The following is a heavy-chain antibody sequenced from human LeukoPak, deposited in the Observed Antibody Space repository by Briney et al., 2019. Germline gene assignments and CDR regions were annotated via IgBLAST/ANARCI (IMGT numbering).Heavy chain of an antibody. D-gene: IGHD1-1*01. J-gene: IGHJ4*02. V-gene: IGHV3-30*18. CDR3: AKGVSRGVDPTGLEY. Sequence: HSGGSLRLSCVASGFTFSSYGMHWVRQAPGKGPEWVAVISYDGSDRYYANFVKGRFTISRDNSKNTLFLQTNSMRPEDTAVYYCAKGVSRGVDPTGLEYWGQGTLVTVSS. CDR1: GFTFSSYG. CDR2: ISYDGSDR.